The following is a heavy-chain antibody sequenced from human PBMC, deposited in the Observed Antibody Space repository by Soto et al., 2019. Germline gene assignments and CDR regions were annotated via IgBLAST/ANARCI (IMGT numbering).Heavy chain of an antibody. CDR1: GFSFINAW. V-gene: IGHV3-15*01. CDR2: IKSKSDGGTA. J-gene: IGHJ4*02. CDR3: TTYDNSRFDY. Sequence: PGGSLRLSCIASGFSFINAWMSWGRQIPGKGLEFVGRIKSKSDGGTAEHAAPVKGRFSLSRDDSKNTLYLQMNSLKTEDTALYYCTTYDNSRFDYWGQGTQVTVSS. D-gene: IGHD3-22*01.